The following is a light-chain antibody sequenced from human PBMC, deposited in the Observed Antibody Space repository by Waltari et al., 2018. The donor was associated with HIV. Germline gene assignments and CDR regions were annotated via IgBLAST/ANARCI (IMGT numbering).Light chain of an antibody. CDR3: QQRNNWPIT. CDR1: HTVNTY. V-gene: IGKV3-11*01. Sequence: EILLTQSPATLSLSPGERATVSCRASHTVNTYLAWYQQKSGQSPRLLIYDASKGATGVPARFSGSGSGTDFTLTINSLEPEDFAVYFCQQRNNWPITFGQGTRLEI. J-gene: IGKJ5*01. CDR2: DAS.